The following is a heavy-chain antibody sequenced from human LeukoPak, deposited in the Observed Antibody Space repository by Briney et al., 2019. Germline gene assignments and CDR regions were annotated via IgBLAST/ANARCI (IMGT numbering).Heavy chain of an antibody. CDR3: ARLYSLAPLRDY. D-gene: IGHD6-13*01. Sequence: SETLSLTCTVSGGSISSYYWSWIRQPPGKGLEWLGYIYYSGSTNYNPSLKSRVTISVDTSKSQFSLKLSSVTAADTAVYYCARLYSLAPLRDYWGQGTLVTVSS. CDR2: IYYSGST. V-gene: IGHV4-59*08. J-gene: IGHJ4*02. CDR1: GGSISSYY.